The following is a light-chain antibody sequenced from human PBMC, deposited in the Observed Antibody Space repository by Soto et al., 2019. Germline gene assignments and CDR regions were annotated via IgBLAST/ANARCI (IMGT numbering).Light chain of an antibody. CDR1: QSISTY. V-gene: IGKV3-11*01. CDR3: QQRSNWPLT. J-gene: IGKJ4*01. Sequence: EIVLTQSPATLSLSPGERATLSCMASQSISTYLAWYQQKPGQAPRLLIYDASNRATDIPARFSGSGSGTDFALTISSLEPEDFAVYYCQQRSNWPLTFGGGTKVDI. CDR2: DAS.